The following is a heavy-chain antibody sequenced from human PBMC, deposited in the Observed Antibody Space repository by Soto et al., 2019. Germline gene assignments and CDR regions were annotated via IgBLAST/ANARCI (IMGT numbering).Heavy chain of an antibody. D-gene: IGHD2-2*02. J-gene: IGHJ4*02. CDR2: INGGNGDT. CDR1: GYTFSSHA. V-gene: IGHV1-3*01. CDR3: AKSATVPAAIAY. Sequence: ASVKVSCKASGYTFSSHATHWVRQAPGQRLEWMGWINGGNGDTKYSQKFQDRVTITRDTSASTAYMELSSLRSEDTAVYYCAKSATVPAAIAYWGQGTLVTVSS.